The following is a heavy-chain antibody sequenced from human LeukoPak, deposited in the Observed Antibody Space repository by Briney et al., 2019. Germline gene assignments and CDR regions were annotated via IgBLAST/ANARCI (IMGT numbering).Heavy chain of an antibody. D-gene: IGHD5-18*01. J-gene: IGHJ3*02. CDR2: IYTSGST. Sequence: PSESLSLTCTVSGGSISSYYWSWIRQPAGKGLEWIGRIYTSGSTNYNPSLKSRVTMSVDTSKNQFSLKLSSVTAADTAVYYCAREKYSYCPLAAFDIWGQGTMVTVSS. CDR3: AREKYSYCPLAAFDI. V-gene: IGHV4-4*07. CDR1: GGSISSYY.